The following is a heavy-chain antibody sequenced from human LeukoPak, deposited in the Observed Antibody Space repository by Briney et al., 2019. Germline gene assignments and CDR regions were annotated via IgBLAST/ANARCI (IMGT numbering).Heavy chain of an antibody. CDR2: ISGSGGNT. D-gene: IGHD4-17*01. J-gene: IGHJ4*02. CDR3: AKERITTTAFDY. CDR1: GFTFTNYP. Sequence: GGSLRLSCAASGFTFTNYPMNWVRQAPGKGLQWVSDISGSGGNTHYADSVKGRFTISRDNSKNTLYLQMNSLRAEDTAIYYCAKERITTTAFDYWGQGTLVIVSS. V-gene: IGHV3-23*01.